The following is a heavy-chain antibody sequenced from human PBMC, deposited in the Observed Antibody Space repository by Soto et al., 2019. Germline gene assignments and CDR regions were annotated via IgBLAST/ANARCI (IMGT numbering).Heavy chain of an antibody. V-gene: IGHV2-5*02. D-gene: IGHD3-10*01. CDR2: IYLDGDK. CDR1: GFSLSTSGEG. CDR3: VHRRGFGEFYY. J-gene: IGHJ6*02. Sequence: QITLKESGPTLVKPTQTLTLTCTFSGFSLSTSGEGVGWIRQPPGKALEWLALIYLDGDKRYSPSLKSRLTITKDTSKNQVVLTMTNMDPVDTGTYYCVHRRGFGEFYYWGQGTTVTVSS.